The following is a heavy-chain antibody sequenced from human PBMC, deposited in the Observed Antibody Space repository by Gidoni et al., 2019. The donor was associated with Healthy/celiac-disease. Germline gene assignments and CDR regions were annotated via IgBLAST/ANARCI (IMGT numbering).Heavy chain of an antibody. D-gene: IGHD6-19*01. CDR3: AREAVAGYYFDY. J-gene: IGHJ4*02. CDR2: ICYDGSNK. Sequence: QVQLVEYGGGVVQTGRSLRLSCAASGFTFSSYGLHWVRQAPGKGLEWVAVICYDGSNKYSADSVKGRFTISRDNSKNTLYLQMNSLRAEDTAVYYCAREAVAGYYFDYWGQGTLVTVSS. V-gene: IGHV3-33*01. CDR1: GFTFSSYG.